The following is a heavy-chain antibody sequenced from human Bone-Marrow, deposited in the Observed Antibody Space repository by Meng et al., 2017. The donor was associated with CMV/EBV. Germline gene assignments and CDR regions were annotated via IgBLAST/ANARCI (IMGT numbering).Heavy chain of an antibody. J-gene: IGHJ6*02. CDR1: GFTVSSNY. CDR2: ISSGGNT. Sequence: GESLKTSCAASGFTVSSNYMSWVRQAPGKGLEWVSVISSGGNTYYADSVKGRFTISRDNPKNTLYLQMNSLRAEDTAVYYCARRIDDRIVVVPGSYGMDVWGQGTTVTVSS. D-gene: IGHD2-2*01. CDR3: ARRIDDRIVVVPGSYGMDV. V-gene: IGHV3-53*01.